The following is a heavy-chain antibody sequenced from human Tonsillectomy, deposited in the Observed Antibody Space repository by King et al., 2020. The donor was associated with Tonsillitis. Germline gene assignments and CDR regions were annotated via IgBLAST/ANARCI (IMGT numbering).Heavy chain of an antibody. V-gene: IGHV3-33*01. D-gene: IGHD3-22*01. CDR3: AWDPIRDYYGSSGPGN. J-gene: IGHJ4*02. Sequence: VQLVESGGGVVQPGRSLRLSCAASGFTFSSYGMHWVRQAPGKGLEWVAVIWYDGSNKYYADSVKGRFTISRDNSKNTRYLQMKSLIAEDTAVYYCAWDPIRDYYGSSGPGNWGQGTLVTVSS. CDR1: GFTFSSYG. CDR2: IWYDGSNK.